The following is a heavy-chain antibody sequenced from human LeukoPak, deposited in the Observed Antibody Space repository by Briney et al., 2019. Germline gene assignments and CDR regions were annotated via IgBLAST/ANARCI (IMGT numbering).Heavy chain of an antibody. CDR1: GITFTSYA. V-gene: IGHV3-23*01. CDR2: IIASGAST. CDR3: TKAYYYGSSGYTPEAFDI. J-gene: IGHJ3*02. D-gene: IGHD3-22*01. Sequence: GGSLRLSCAASGITFTSYAMSWVRQAPGKGLEWVSSIIASGASTYYANSVKGRFTISRDNSKNTLHLQMNSLRAEDTALYYCTKAYYYGSSGYTPEAFDIWGQGTMVAVSS.